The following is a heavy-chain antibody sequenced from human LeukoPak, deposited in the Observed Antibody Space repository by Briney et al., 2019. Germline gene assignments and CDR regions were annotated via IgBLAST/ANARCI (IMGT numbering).Heavy chain of an antibody. Sequence: PSETLSLTCTVSGDSINTTRYYWAWIRQPPGKRMEWIGSMSYIGTTFYNLSLKSRLTMSADTPKNQFSLKLTSVTAADAAVYYCAGPVGHPMYYFDSWGQGTLITVSS. D-gene: IGHD1-26*01. CDR3: AGPVGHPMYYFDS. J-gene: IGHJ4*02. CDR1: GDSINTTRYY. CDR2: MSYIGTT. V-gene: IGHV4-39*01.